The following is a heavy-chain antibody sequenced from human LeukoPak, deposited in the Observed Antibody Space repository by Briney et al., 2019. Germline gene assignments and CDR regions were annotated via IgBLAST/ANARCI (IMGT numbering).Heavy chain of an antibody. D-gene: IGHD2-21*02. CDR2: ISAYNGNT. CDR1: GYTFTSYG. CDR3: ARGGLAYCGGDCYRAFDI. V-gene: IGHV1-18*01. Sequence: ASVKVSCKASGYTFTSYGISWVRQAPGQGLEWMGWISAYNGNTNYAQKLQGRVTMTTDTSTSTVYMELSSLRSEDTAVYYCARGGLAYCGGDCYRAFDIWGQGTMVTVSS. J-gene: IGHJ3*02.